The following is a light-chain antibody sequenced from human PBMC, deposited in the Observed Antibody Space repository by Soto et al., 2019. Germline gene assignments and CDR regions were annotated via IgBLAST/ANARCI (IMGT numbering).Light chain of an antibody. CDR3: QQYQKWPLT. Sequence: EIVMTQSPATLSVSPGERATLSCRASQSVNSNLAWYQQKPGQAPRLLIFGASTRATGIPARFSGSGSGTEFTLTINSLQSEDYAVYYCQQYQKWPLTFGGGTRADIK. V-gene: IGKV3-15*01. CDR2: GAS. J-gene: IGKJ4*01. CDR1: QSVNSN.